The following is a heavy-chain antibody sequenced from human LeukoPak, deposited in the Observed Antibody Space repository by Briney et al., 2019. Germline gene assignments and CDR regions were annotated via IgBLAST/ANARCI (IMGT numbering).Heavy chain of an antibody. CDR2: IYYSGST. CDR1: GDSISSGNYY. J-gene: IGHJ6*03. CDR3: ARAYYYYYMDV. Sequence: SETLSLTCTVSGDSISSGNYYWGWIRQPPGKGLEWIGSIYYSGSTYYNPSLKSRVTISVDTSKNQFSLKLSSVTAADTAVYYCARAYYYYYMDVWGKGTTVTVSS. V-gene: IGHV4-39*07.